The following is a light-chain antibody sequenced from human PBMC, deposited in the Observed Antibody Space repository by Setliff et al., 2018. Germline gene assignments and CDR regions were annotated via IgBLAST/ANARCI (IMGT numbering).Light chain of an antibody. Sequence: SYELTQPPSVSVSPGQTASITCSGDKLGDKYACWYQQKPGQSPVLVIYQDSKRPSGIPERFSGSNSGNTATLTISGTQAMDEADYYCQSYDSSLSGSGFGTGTKVTVL. J-gene: IGLJ1*01. CDR2: QDS. V-gene: IGLV3-1*01. CDR3: QSYDSSLSGSG. CDR1: KLGDKY.